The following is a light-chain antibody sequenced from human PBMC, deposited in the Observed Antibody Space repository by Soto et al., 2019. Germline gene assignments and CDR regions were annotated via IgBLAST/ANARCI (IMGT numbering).Light chain of an antibody. J-gene: IGLJ1*01. CDR1: TSNIGSDT. Sequence: QSVLTQPPSASGTPGQRVTISCSGSTSNIGSDTVNWYQQLPGTAPKLLIYGNSNRPSGVPDRFSGSKSGTSASLAITGLQAEDEADYYCQSYDSSLSGPYVFGTGTKLTVL. V-gene: IGLV1-40*01. CDR3: QSYDSSLSGPYV. CDR2: GNS.